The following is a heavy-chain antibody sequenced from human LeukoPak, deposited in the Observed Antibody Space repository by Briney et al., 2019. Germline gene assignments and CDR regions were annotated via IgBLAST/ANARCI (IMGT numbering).Heavy chain of an antibody. CDR1: GGSISTYY. V-gene: IGHV4-4*07. J-gene: IGHJ4*02. D-gene: IGHD2-15*01. Sequence: SETLSLTCTVSGGSISTYYWNWIRQPAGKGLEWIGRIYTGGYTNYNPSVKSRVTMSVDTSKNQFSLKLSSVTAADTAVYYCATDCSGSSCYPAGFDYWGQGILVTVSS. CDR3: ATDCSGSSCYPAGFDY. CDR2: IYTGGYT.